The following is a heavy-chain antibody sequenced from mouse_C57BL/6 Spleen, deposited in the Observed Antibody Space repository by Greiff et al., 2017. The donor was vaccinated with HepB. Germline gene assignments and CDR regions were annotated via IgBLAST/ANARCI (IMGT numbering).Heavy chain of an antibody. CDR3: TRDYYGSSPDY. Sequence: EVQLQQSGAELVRPGASVKLSCTASGFNIKDYYMHWVKQRPEQGLEWIGRIDPEDGDTEYAPKFQGKATMTADTSSNTAYLQLSSPTSEDTAVYYCTRDYYGSSPDYWGQGTTLTVSS. J-gene: IGHJ2*01. CDR1: GFNIKDYY. D-gene: IGHD1-1*01. V-gene: IGHV14-1*01. CDR2: IDPEDGDT.